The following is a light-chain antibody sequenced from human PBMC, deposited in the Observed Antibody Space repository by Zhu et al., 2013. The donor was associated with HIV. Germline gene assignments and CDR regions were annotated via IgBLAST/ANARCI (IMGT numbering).Light chain of an antibody. CDR3: QQRSNRLT. Sequence: IVLTQSPDTLSLSPGERATLACRASQSVSSYLAWYQQKPGQAPRLLIYDASNRATGIPARFSGSGSGTDFTLTISSLEPEDFAVYYCQQRSNRLTFGGGTKVEIK. V-gene: IGKV3-11*01. CDR2: DAS. CDR1: QSVSSY. J-gene: IGKJ4*01.